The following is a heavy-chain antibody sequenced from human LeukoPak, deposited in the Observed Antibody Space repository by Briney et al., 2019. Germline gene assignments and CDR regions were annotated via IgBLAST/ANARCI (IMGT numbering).Heavy chain of an antibody. CDR2: INWNGGST. CDR1: GFTFDDYG. CDR3: ARDDSSSWYNWFDP. D-gene: IGHD6-13*01. Sequence: PGGSLRLSCAASGFTFDDYGMSWVRQAPGKGLEWVSGINWNGGSTGYADSVKGRFTISRDNAKNSLYLQMNSLRAEDTALYHCARDDSSSWYNWFDPWGQGTLVTFSS. J-gene: IGHJ5*02. V-gene: IGHV3-20*01.